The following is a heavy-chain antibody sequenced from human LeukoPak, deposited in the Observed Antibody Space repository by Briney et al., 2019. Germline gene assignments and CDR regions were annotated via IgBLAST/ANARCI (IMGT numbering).Heavy chain of an antibody. V-gene: IGHV5-51*01. CDR2: IYPGDSDT. Sequence: KSGESLKISCKGSGYSFTTYWIGWVRQMPGKGLEWMGIIYPGDSDTRYSPSFQGQVTISADKSISTAYLQWSSLKASDAAIYYCARRLPAPEAFDIWGQGTMVTVSS. CDR3: ARRLPAPEAFDI. D-gene: IGHD2-2*01. J-gene: IGHJ3*02. CDR1: GYSFTTYW.